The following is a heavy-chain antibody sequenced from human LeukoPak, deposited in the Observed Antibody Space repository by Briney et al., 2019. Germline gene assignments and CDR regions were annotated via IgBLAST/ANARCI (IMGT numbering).Heavy chain of an antibody. V-gene: IGHV3-66*01. CDR2: IYSGGST. Sequence: GGSLRLSCAASGFTVSSNYMSWVRQAPGKGLEWVSVIYSGGSTYYADSVKGRFTISRDNSKNTLYLQMNSLRAEDTAVYYCAREFQEGYSGSYLFDYWGQGTLVTVSS. J-gene: IGHJ4*02. D-gene: IGHD1-26*01. CDR3: AREFQEGYSGSYLFDY. CDR1: GFTVSSNY.